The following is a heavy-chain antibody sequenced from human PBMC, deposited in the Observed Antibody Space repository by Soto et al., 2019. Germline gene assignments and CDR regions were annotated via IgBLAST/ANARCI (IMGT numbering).Heavy chain of an antibody. Sequence: GSLILSCGVSGFTFSSYGVRWVRQAPGKGLEWVAAISFDGSNGYYGDSVKGRFTISRDNSKNTLYLQMNSLRPEDTAVYYCAKDGNWELLPSTGMDVWGQGTKVTVYS. V-gene: IGHV3-30*18. J-gene: IGHJ6*02. D-gene: IGHD1-26*01. CDR3: AKDGNWELLPSTGMDV. CDR1: GFTFSSYG. CDR2: ISFDGSNG.